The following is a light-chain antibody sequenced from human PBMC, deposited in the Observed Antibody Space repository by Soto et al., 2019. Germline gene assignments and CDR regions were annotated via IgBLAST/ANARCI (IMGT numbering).Light chain of an antibody. CDR3: QQYYKWPQT. CDR1: HSVRSK. CDR2: DAS. Sequence: EIVMTQSPATLSVSPGERATLSCGASHSVRSKLAWYQQKPGQAPRLLIYDASTRATGIPARFRGSGSGTEFTLTISSLQSEDFAVYHCQQYYKWPQTFGQGTKVEIK. V-gene: IGKV3-15*01. J-gene: IGKJ1*01.